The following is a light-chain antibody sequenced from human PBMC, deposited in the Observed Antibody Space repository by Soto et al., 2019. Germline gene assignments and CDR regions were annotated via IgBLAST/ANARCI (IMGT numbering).Light chain of an antibody. CDR1: QSVSSSY. Sequence: EIVLTQSPGTLSLSPGERATLSCRASQSVSSSYLAWYQQKPGQAPRLCSDGAYSRASGIPDRGSGSGSATDFTLTIKRLEPEEVAVYYCQKYGSSPITFGQGTRLEIK. CDR3: QKYGSSPIT. V-gene: IGKV3-20*01. J-gene: IGKJ5*01. CDR2: GAY.